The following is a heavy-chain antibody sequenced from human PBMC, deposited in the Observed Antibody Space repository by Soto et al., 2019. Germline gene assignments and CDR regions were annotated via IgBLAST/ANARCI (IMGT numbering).Heavy chain of an antibody. J-gene: IGHJ6*02. V-gene: IGHV4-59*01. CDR1: GGSISSYY. CDR3: ARGYTGNYYYYGMDV. CDR2: IYYSGST. Sequence: KPSETLSLTCTVSGGSISSYYWSWIRQPPGKGLEWIGYIYYSGSTNYNPSLKSRVTISVDTSKNQFSLKLSSVTAADTAVYYCARGYTGNYYYYGMDVWGQGTTGTVSS. D-gene: IGHD1-26*01.